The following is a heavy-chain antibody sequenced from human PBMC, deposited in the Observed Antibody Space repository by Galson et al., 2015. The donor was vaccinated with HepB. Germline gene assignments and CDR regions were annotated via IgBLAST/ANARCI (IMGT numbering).Heavy chain of an antibody. CDR3: ARQVGNGGDDYGDYHEFDY. J-gene: IGHJ4*02. Sequence: QSGAEVKKPGESLKISCKGSGYSFTSYWIGWVRQMPGKGLEWMGIIYPSDSDTRYSPSFQGQVTISADKSISTAYLQWSSLKASDIAMYYCARQVGNGGDDYGDYHEFDYWGQGTLVTVSS. CDR1: GYSFTSYW. CDR2: IYPSDSDT. V-gene: IGHV5-51*01. D-gene: IGHD4-17*01.